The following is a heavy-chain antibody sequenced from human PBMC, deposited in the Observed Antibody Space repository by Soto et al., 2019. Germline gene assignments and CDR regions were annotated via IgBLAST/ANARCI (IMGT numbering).Heavy chain of an antibody. CDR2: INAGNGNT. D-gene: IGHD6-6*01. V-gene: IGHV1-3*01. CDR1: GYTFTSYA. Sequence: ASVKVSCKASGYTFTSYAMHWVRQAPGQRLEWMGWINAGNGNTKYSQKFQGRVTITRDTSASTAYMELSSLRSEDTAVYYCASQTIAARDYYYYYYGMDVWGQGTTVTVSS. J-gene: IGHJ6*02. CDR3: ASQTIAARDYYYYYYGMDV.